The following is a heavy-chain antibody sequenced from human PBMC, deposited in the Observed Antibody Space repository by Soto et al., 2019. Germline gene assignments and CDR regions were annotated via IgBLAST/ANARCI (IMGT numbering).Heavy chain of an antibody. CDR1: GGSISNFY. Sequence: QVQLQESGPGQVKPSETLSLTCTVSGGSISNFYWSWMRQSPGKGLEWVGYIFYNGITDYNPSLKSRVTLSVDTSKNQFSVRLNSVTAADTAVYYCARWNEGLDYRGQGTLVTVSS. D-gene: IGHD1-1*01. J-gene: IGHJ4*02. CDR3: ARWNEGLDY. V-gene: IGHV4-59*01. CDR2: IFYNGIT.